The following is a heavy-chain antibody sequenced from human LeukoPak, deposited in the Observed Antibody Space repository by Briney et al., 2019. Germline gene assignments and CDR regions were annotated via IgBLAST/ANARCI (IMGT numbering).Heavy chain of an antibody. CDR1: GGSINTNNYY. D-gene: IGHD4-11*01. CDR2: IYYNGDT. CDR3: ARGPNTAGNYRAFDL. V-gene: IGHV4-39*07. J-gene: IGHJ3*01. Sequence: PSETLSLTCNVSGGSINTNNYYWGWIRQPPGKGLEWIGSIYYNGDTYYNPSLKSRVIISADTSKNQFSLKLTSVTAADTAAYYCARGPNTAGNYRAFDLWGQGTKVTVSS.